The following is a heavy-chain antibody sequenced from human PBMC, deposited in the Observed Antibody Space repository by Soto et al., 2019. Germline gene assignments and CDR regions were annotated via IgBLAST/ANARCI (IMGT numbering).Heavy chain of an antibody. CDR2: INAGNGNT. CDR1: GYTFTSYA. D-gene: IGHD2-21*02. CDR3: ARSIVVVTALDY. V-gene: IGHV1-3*05. J-gene: IGHJ4*02. Sequence: QVQLVQSGAEEKKPGASVKVSCKASGYTFTSYAMHWVRQAPGQRLEWMGWINAGNGNTKYSQKFQGRVTITRDTSANTAHMELRSLRSEDTAVYSCARSIVVVTALDYWGQGTLVTVSS.